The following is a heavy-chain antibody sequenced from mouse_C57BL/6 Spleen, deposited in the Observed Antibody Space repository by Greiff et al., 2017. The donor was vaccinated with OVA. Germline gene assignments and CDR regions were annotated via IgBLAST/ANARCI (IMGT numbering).Heavy chain of an antibody. D-gene: IGHD1-1*01. CDR1: GYTFTSYW. Sequence: QVQLQQPGAELVKPGASVKMSCKASGYTFTSYWITWVKQRPGQGLEWIGDIYPGSGSTNYNEKFKSKATLTVDTSSSTAYMQLSSLTSEDSAVYYCARGADFTTVASYYFDYWGQGTTLTVSS. CDR3: ARGADFTTVASYYFDY. V-gene: IGHV1-55*01. J-gene: IGHJ2*01. CDR2: IYPGSGST.